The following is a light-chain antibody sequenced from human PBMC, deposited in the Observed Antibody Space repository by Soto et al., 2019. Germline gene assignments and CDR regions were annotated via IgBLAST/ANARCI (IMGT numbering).Light chain of an antibody. V-gene: IGKV4-1*01. CDR1: QSVLYSSNNKNY. J-gene: IGKJ4*01. CDR3: QQYYSTPLT. Sequence: DIVMTQSPDSLVVSLGERATINCKSSQSVLYSSNNKNYLAWYQQKPGQPPKLLIYWASTRESGVPDRFSGSGSGTDFSLPISSLQAEDAAVYYCQQYYSTPLTFGGGTKVEIK. CDR2: WAS.